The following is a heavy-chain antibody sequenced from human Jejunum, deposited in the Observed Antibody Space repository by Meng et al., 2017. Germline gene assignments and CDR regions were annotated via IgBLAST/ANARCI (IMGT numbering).Heavy chain of an antibody. CDR2: VFSTTGST. J-gene: IGHJ5*02. CDR1: GGSFSGSY. CDR3: ARVLSSGWLFDP. V-gene: IGHV4-4*07. Sequence: SETLSLTCTVSGGSFSGSYWTWIRQIPGKGLEWLGRVFSTTGSTNYNPSLESRLSMSVDTSKSQFSLQLTSVTAADTASYYCARVLSSGWLFDPWGQGTLVTVSS. D-gene: IGHD6-19*01.